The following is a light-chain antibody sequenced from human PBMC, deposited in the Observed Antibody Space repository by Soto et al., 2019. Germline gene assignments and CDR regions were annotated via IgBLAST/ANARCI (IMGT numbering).Light chain of an antibody. Sequence: IRMTQSPSSFSASTGDRVTMTCGASQGISSYLAWYQQKPGKAPKLLIYAASTLQSGVPSRFSGSGSGTDFTLTISCLQSEDFATYYCQQYYSYPRTFGGGTKVDIK. CDR2: AAS. J-gene: IGKJ4*01. V-gene: IGKV1-8*01. CDR3: QQYYSYPRT. CDR1: QGISSY.